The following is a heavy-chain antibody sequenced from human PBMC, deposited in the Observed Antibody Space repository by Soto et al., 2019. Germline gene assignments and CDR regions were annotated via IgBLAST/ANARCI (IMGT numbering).Heavy chain of an antibody. CDR2: IDPSDSYT. V-gene: IGHV5-10-1*01. Sequence: GESLKISCKGSGYSFTSYWISWVRQMPGKGLEWMGRIDPSDSYTNYSPSFQGHVTISADKSISTAYLQWSSLKASDTAMYYCARVYYDSSGYYYPSDYYGMDVWGQGTTVTVSS. J-gene: IGHJ6*02. CDR1: GYSFTSYW. CDR3: ARVYYDSSGYYYPSDYYGMDV. D-gene: IGHD3-22*01.